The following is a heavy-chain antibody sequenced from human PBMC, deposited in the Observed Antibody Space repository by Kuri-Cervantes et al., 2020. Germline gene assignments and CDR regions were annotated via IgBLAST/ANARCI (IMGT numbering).Heavy chain of an antibody. V-gene: IGHV4-61*08. CDR2: IYYSGST. D-gene: IGHD5-12*01. CDR1: GFSLSTSGMR. Sequence: SGPTLVKPTQTLTLTCTFSGFSLSTSGMRVSWIRQPPGKGLEWIGYIYYSGSTNYNPSLKSRVTISVDTSKNQFSLKLRSVTAADTAVYFCARGLSYEPFYYYMDVWGKGITVTVSS. CDR3: ARGLSYEPFYYYMDV. J-gene: IGHJ6*03.